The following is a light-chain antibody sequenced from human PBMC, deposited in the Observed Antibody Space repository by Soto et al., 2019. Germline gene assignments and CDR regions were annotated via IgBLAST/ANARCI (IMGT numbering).Light chain of an antibody. CDR3: ATWDDSLTGVV. J-gene: IGLJ2*01. Sequence: QPVLTQPPSASGTPGQRVTISCSGSSSNIGGNSVYWYQQLPGTAPKLLVYSHNQRPSGVPDRFSGSKSGTSASLAIIGLRSEDEAQYYCATWDDSLTGVVFGGGTKLTVL. V-gene: IGLV1-47*02. CDR1: SSNIGGNS. CDR2: SHN.